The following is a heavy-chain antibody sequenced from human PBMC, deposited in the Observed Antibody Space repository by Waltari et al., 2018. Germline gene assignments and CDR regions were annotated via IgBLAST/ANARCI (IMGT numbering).Heavy chain of an antibody. CDR3: AREVQVATIGYFDY. V-gene: IGHV3-48*04. CDR1: GFTFSSYS. CDR2: ISISSSTI. Sequence: EVQLVESGGGLVQPGGSLRLSCAASGFTFSSYSMNWVRQAPGKGLEVFSYISISSSTIYYADSVTGRFTVSIDNAKNSLYLQMNSLRAEDTAVYYCAREVQVATIGYFDYWGQGTLVTVSS. J-gene: IGHJ4*02. D-gene: IGHD5-12*01.